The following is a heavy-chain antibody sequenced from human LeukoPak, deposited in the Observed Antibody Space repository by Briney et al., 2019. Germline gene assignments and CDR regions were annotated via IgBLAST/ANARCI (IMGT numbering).Heavy chain of an antibody. CDR1: GGSISSGGYY. CDR3: ARENGEDNNWFDP. V-gene: IGHV4-31*03. Sequence: SETLSLTCTVSGGSISSGGYYWSWIRQHPGKGLEWIGYIYHSGSTYYNPSLKSRVTISVDTSKNQFSLKLSSVTAADTAVYYCARENGEDNNWFDPWGQGTLVTVSS. J-gene: IGHJ5*02. CDR2: IYHSGST. D-gene: IGHD3-10*01.